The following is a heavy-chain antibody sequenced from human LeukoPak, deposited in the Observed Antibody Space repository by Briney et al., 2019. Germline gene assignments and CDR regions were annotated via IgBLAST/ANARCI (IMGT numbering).Heavy chain of an antibody. V-gene: IGHV3-21*01. J-gene: IGHJ4*02. CDR2: ISSSSSSYI. Sequence: GGSLRLSCAASGFTFNTYSMNWVRQAPGKGLEWVSSISSSSSSYIYYADSLKGRFTISRDNAKNSLYLQMNSLRAEDTAVYYCARDNRALGTALDYWGQGTLVTVSS. CDR1: GFTFNTYS. D-gene: IGHD1-14*01. CDR3: ARDNRALGTALDY.